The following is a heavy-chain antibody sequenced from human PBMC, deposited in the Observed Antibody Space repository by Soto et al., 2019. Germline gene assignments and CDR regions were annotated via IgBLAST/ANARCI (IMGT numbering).Heavy chain of an antibody. J-gene: IGHJ4*02. V-gene: IGHV4-39*01. D-gene: IGHD6-13*01. CDR1: GGSISSSSYY. CDR2: IYYSGST. Sequence: PSETLSLTCTVSGGSISSSSYYWGWIRQPPGKGLEWIGGIYYSGSTYYNPSLKSRVTISVDTSKNQFSLKLSSVTAADTAVYYCASPPVAAAGPLDYWGQGTLVTVSS. CDR3: ASPPVAAAGPLDY.